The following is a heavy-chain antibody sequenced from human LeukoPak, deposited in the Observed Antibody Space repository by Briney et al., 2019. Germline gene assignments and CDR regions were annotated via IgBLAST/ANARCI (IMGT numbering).Heavy chain of an antibody. CDR2: IIPILGIA. CDR3: ARDHPGPLVVVPAAAFDY. V-gene: IGHV1-69*04. J-gene: IGHJ4*02. Sequence: ASVKVSCKASGGTFSSYTISWVRQAPGQGLEWMGRIIPILGIANYAQKFQGRVTITADKSTSTAYMELSSLRSEDTAVYYCARDHPGPLVVVPAAAFDYWGQGTLVTVSS. CDR1: GGTFSSYT. D-gene: IGHD2-2*01.